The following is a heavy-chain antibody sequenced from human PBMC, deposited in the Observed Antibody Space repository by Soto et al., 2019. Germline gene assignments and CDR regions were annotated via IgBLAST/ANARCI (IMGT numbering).Heavy chain of an antibody. V-gene: IGHV4-34*01. CDR2: INHSGST. CDR3: ARGLGYCSGDSCYSKANWFDP. Sequence: SETLSLTCAVYGGSFSGYYWSWIRQPPGKGLEWIGEINHSGSTNYNPSLKSRVTISVDTSKNQFSLKLSSVAAADTAVYYCARGLGYCSGDSCYSKANWFDPWGQGTLVTVSS. CDR1: GGSFSGYY. D-gene: IGHD2-15*01. J-gene: IGHJ5*02.